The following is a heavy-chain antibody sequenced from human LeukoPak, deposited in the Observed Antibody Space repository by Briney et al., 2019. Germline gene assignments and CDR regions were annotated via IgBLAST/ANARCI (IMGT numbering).Heavy chain of an antibody. V-gene: IGHV3-30*18. J-gene: IGHJ4*02. Sequence: PGRSLRLSCAASGFTFSSYGMLWVRQAPGKGLEWVAVISYDGSNKYYADSVKGRFTISRDNSKNTLYLQMNSLRAEDTAVYYCAKERQDGVVTTFLYDYWGQGTLVTVSS. CDR1: GFTFSSYG. CDR2: ISYDGSNK. CDR3: AKERQDGVVTTFLYDY. D-gene: IGHD2-21*02.